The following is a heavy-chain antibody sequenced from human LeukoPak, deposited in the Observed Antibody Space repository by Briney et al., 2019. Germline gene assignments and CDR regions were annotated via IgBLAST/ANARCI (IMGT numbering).Heavy chain of an antibody. CDR3: ARGRSLVPFGFLYYYYYGMDV. CDR1: GYTFTSYD. V-gene: IGHV1-8*01. D-gene: IGHD6-13*01. Sequence: ASVKVSCKASGYTFTSYDISWVRQATGQGLEWMGWMNPNSGNTGYAQKFQGRVTMTRNTSISTAYMELSSLRSEDTAVYYCARGRSLVPFGFLYYYYYGMDVWGQGTTVTVSS. J-gene: IGHJ6*02. CDR2: MNPNSGNT.